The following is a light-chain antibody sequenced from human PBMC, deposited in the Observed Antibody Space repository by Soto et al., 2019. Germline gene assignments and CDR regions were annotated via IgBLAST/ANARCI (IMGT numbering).Light chain of an antibody. Sequence: QSVLTQPPSASGTPGQRGTISCSGSSSNIGSNNINWYQQLPGTAPKLLIYSNNQRPSGVPDRFSGSKSGTSASLAISGLQSEDEADYYCAARDDSLSGHWVFGGGTKVTVL. CDR3: AARDDSLSGHWV. CDR1: SSNIGSNN. V-gene: IGLV1-44*01. CDR2: SNN. J-gene: IGLJ3*02.